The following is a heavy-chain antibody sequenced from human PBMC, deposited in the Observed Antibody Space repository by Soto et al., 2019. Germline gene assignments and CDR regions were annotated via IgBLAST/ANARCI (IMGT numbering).Heavy chain of an antibody. CDR3: GSMCSSTSCYYDY. J-gene: IGHJ4*02. CDR1: GGSFSGYY. V-gene: IGHV4-34*01. CDR2: INHSGST. Sequence: SETLSLTCAVYGGSFSGYYWSWIRQPPGKGLEWIGEINHSGSTNYNPSLKSRVTISVDTSKNQFSLKLSSVTAADTAVYYCGSMCSSTSCYYDYWGQGTLVTVSS. D-gene: IGHD2-2*01.